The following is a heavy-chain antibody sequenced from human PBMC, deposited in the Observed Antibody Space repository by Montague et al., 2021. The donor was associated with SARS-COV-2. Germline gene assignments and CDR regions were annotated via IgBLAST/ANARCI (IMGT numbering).Heavy chain of an antibody. CDR3: ARVFPRWLQFDPYFDY. J-gene: IGHJ4*02. D-gene: IGHD5-24*01. CDR1: GRSISSYY. CDR2: IYYSGST. V-gene: IGHV4-59*01. Sequence: SETLSLTCTLFGRSISSYYWSWIRQPPGKGLEWIGYIYYSGSTNYNPSLKSRVTISVDTSKNQFSLKLSSVTAADTAVYYCARVFPRWLQFDPYFDYWGQGTLVTVSS.